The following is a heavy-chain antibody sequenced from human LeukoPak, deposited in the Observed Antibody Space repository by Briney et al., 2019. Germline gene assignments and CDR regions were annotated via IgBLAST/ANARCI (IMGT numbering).Heavy chain of an antibody. CDR1: GGSISSGGYY. D-gene: IGHD3-10*01. Sequence: SQTLSLTCTVSGGSISSGGYYWSWVRQPPGKGLEWIGEIYHSGSTNYNPSLKSRVTISVDKSKNQFSLKLSSVTAADTAVYYCARAIMVRTFNYYYYGMDVWGQGTTVTVSS. V-gene: IGHV4-30-2*01. CDR2: IYHSGST. CDR3: ARAIMVRTFNYYYYGMDV. J-gene: IGHJ6*02.